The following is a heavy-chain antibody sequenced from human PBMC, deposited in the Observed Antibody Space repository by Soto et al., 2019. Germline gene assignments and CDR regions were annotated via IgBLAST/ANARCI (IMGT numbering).Heavy chain of an antibody. D-gene: IGHD1-7*01. CDR2: IRFDGSNI. Sequence: GGSLRLSCAASGFTFSSYCMHWARQAPGKGLVWVAIIRFDGSNIEYADSVKGRFTISRDNSKNTLYLQMNTLGAEDTAVYYCARDGIGGTVFRGYLDYWGRGTVVTVSS. J-gene: IGHJ4*02. V-gene: IGHV3-33*08. CDR3: ARDGIGGTVFRGYLDY. CDR1: GFTFSSYC.